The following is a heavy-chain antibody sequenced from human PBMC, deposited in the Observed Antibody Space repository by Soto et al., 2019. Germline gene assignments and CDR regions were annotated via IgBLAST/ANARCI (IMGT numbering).Heavy chain of an antibody. CDR3: AKLGGVTGY. J-gene: IGHJ4*02. V-gene: IGHV3-23*01. CDR2: ISAGGGST. CDR1: GFTFSTYA. D-gene: IGHD3-16*01. Sequence: PGGSLRLSCAASGFTFSTYAMNWVRQAPGKGLEWVSGISAGGGSTYFADSVKGRFTISRDNSKNTLYLQMNSLRAEDTAIYYCAKLGGVTGYWGQGTPVTVSS.